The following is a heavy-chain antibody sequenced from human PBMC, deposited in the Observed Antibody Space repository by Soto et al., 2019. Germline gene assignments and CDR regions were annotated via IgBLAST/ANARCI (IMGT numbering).Heavy chain of an antibody. CDR1: GFTFSSYA. Sequence: PGGSLRLSCAASGFTFSSYAMHWVRQAPGKGLEWVAVISYDGSNKYYADSVKGRFTISRDNSKNTLYLQMNSLRAEDTAVYYCARDGVEYSRAAAPDYWGQGTLVTVSS. CDR2: ISYDGSNK. V-gene: IGHV3-30-3*01. CDR3: ARDGVEYSRAAAPDY. J-gene: IGHJ4*02. D-gene: IGHD6-13*01.